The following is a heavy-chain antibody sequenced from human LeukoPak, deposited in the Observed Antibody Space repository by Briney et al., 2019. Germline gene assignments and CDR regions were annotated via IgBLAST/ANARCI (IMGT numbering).Heavy chain of an antibody. CDR2: IYYSGST. CDR1: GGSISSSSYY. J-gene: IGHJ4*02. V-gene: IGHV4-39*01. CDR3: ASARTSSRSWFTFDY. Sequence: SETLSLTCTVSGGSISSSSYYWGWIRQPPGKGLEWIGSIYYSGSTYYNPSLKSRVTISVDTSKNQLSLRLSSVTAADTAVYYCASARTSSRSWFTFDYWGQGILVTVSS. D-gene: IGHD6-13*01.